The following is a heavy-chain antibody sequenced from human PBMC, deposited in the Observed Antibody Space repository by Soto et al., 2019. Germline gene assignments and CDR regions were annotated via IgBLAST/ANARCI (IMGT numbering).Heavy chain of an antibody. J-gene: IGHJ6*02. Sequence: PGGSLRLSCAASGFTFSSYAMHWVRQAPGKGLEWVAVISYDGSNKYYADSVKGRFTISRDNSKNTLYLQMNSLRAEDTAVYYCASMGSSAHYYYGMDFCGQGTTVTVSS. D-gene: IGHD6-6*01. CDR3: ASMGSSAHYYYGMDF. CDR1: GFTFSSYA. CDR2: ISYDGSNK. V-gene: IGHV3-30-3*01.